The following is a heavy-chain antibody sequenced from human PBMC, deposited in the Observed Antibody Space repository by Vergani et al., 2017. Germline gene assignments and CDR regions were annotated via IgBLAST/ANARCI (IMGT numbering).Heavy chain of an antibody. CDR3: AKEPGAYSSGYLCDY. J-gene: IGHJ4*02. V-gene: IGHV3-30*02. CDR2: IRYDGSNK. D-gene: IGHD3-22*01. Sequence: QVQLVESGGGVVQPGGSLTLSCAASGFTFSSYGMHWVRQAPGKGLEWVAFIRYDGSNKYYADSVKGRFTISRDNSKNTLYLQMNSLRAEDTAVYYCAKEPGAYSSGYLCDYWGQGTLVTVSS. CDR1: GFTFSSYG.